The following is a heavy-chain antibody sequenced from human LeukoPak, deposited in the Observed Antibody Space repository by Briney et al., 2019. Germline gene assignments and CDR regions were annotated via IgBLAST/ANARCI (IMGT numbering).Heavy chain of an antibody. J-gene: IGHJ6*03. Sequence: PSETLSLTCSVSDDSITMYYWTWIRQPPGKGLEWIGYVDHTGSTNFNPSLNGRVSVSRDTTKNLFSLRLRFVTAADTAVYFCARGRVSSSTWYSTYYYYFYMDVWGKGTTVTVSS. CDR2: VDHTGST. CDR1: DDSITMYY. CDR3: ARGRVSSSTWYSTYYYYFYMDV. D-gene: IGHD1-1*01. V-gene: IGHV4-59*01.